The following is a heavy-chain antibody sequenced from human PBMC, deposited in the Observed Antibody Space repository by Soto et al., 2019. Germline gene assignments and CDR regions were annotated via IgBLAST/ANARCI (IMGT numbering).Heavy chain of an antibody. CDR2: INPSDSST. Sequence: QVHLVQSGAEVKKPGASVKLSCKASGYTFTSNYLYWVRQAPGQGLEWMGMINPSDSSTNYARNFQGRVTMTRETSTSTVYMEVTRLRSEDTAVYYCVRGSSNWLWYFDLWGRGTLVTVSS. CDR1: GYTFTSNY. V-gene: IGHV1-46*03. CDR3: VRGSSNWLWYFDL. D-gene: IGHD6-13*01. J-gene: IGHJ2*01.